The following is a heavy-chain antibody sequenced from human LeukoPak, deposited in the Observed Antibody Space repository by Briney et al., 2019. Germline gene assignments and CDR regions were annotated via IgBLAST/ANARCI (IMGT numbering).Heavy chain of an antibody. CDR3: ARATSTSGPTFDY. V-gene: IGHV3-48*02. J-gene: IGHJ4*02. CDR1: GFTFSTYR. CDR2: INTDSSTI. Sequence: QSEGSLRLSCAASGFTFSTYRMNWVRQAPGKGLEWLSYINTDSSTIYYTDSLKGRFTISRDNAKNSLYLQMNSLRDEDTAVYYCARATSTSGPTFDYWGQGTLVTVSS. D-gene: IGHD6-19*01.